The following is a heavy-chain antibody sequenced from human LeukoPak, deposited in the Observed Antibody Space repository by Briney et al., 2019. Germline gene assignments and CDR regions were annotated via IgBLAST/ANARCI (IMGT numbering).Heavy chain of an antibody. D-gene: IGHD1-7*01. V-gene: IGHV1-69*05. Sequence: ASVKVSCKASGGTFSSYAISWVRQAPGQGLEWMGGIFPIFGTANYAQKFQGRVTITTDESTSTAYMELSSLRSEDTAVYYCARDNYAGANWFDPWGQGTLVTVSS. J-gene: IGHJ5*02. CDR1: GGTFSSYA. CDR3: ARDNYAGANWFDP. CDR2: IFPIFGTA.